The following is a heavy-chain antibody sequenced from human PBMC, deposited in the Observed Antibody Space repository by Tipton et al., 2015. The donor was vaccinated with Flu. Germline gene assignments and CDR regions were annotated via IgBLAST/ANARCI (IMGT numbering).Heavy chain of an antibody. V-gene: IGHV4-4*07. Sequence: LSLTCTVSGGSISSYYWSWIRQPARKGLEWIGRIYTSGSTNYNPSLKSRVTISVDTSKNQFSLKLSSVTAADTAVYYCARDQRGRGWFGEPEMYYFDYWGQGTLVTVSS. CDR3: ARDQRGRGWFGEPEMYYFDY. J-gene: IGHJ4*02. CDR1: GGSISSYY. D-gene: IGHD3-10*01. CDR2: IYTSGST.